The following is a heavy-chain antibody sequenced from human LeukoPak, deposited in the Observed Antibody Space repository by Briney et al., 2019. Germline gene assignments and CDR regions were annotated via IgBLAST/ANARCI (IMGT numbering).Heavy chain of an antibody. Sequence: GGSLRLSCAASGFTFSSYSMNWVRQAPGKGLEWVSSISSSSSYIYYADSVKGRFTISRDNAKNSLYLQMNSLRVEDTAAYFCARDLTYCGGDCYPYYFDYWGQGTLVTVSS. D-gene: IGHD2-21*01. CDR1: GFTFSSYS. CDR2: ISSSSSYI. V-gene: IGHV3-21*01. CDR3: ARDLTYCGGDCYPYYFDY. J-gene: IGHJ4*02.